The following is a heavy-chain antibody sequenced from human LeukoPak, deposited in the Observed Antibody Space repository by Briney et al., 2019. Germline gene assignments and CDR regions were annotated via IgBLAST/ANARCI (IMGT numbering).Heavy chain of an antibody. D-gene: IGHD4-23*01. CDR1: GGSISSGTFS. Sequence: PSETLSLNCTVSGGSISSGTFSWGWIRQPPGKGLEWIGYIYYSGSTYYNPSLKSRVTISVDTSKNQFSLKLSSVTAADTAVYYCARERMSGGNPTDLDYWGQGTLVTVSS. J-gene: IGHJ4*02. CDR2: IYYSGST. CDR3: ARERMSGGNPTDLDY. V-gene: IGHV4-30-4*08.